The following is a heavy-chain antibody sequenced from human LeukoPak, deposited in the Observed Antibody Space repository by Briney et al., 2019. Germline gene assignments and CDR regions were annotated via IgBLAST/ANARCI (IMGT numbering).Heavy chain of an antibody. V-gene: IGHV4-4*02. CDR3: AREGSRRLYMDV. Sequence: SETLSLTCVVSGGSISSGNWWSWVRQPPGMGLEWIGEIFHNGSSNYNPSLKSRVTMSLDKSNNQFSLKLSSVTAADTAVYSCAREGSRRLYMDVWGKGTTVIASS. CDR1: GGSISSGNW. J-gene: IGHJ6*03. D-gene: IGHD1-26*01. CDR2: IFHNGSS.